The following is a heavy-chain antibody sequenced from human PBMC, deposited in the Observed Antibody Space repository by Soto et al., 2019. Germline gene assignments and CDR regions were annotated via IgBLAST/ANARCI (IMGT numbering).Heavy chain of an antibody. CDR2: IYHSGST. CDR3: ASGGYEPHRAYYYYGMDV. CDR1: GGSISSGGYS. D-gene: IGHD5-12*01. J-gene: IGHJ6*02. V-gene: IGHV4-30-2*01. Sequence: SETLSLTCAVSGGSISSGGYSWSWIRQPPGKGLEWIGYIYHSGSTYYNPSLKSRVTISVDRSKNQFSLKLSSVTAADTAVYYCASGGYEPHRAYYYYGMDVWGQGTTVTVSS.